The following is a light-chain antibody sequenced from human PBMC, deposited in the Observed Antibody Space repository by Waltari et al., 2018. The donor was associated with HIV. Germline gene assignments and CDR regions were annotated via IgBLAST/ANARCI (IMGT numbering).Light chain of an antibody. V-gene: IGLV2-23*02. CDR3: CAYAGSTTYVI. CDR2: EVS. Sequence: QSALTQPASVAGSPGQSITISWPCTSSDVGGYNLVSWYQQHQGKAPKLMIYEVSKRPSWVSNRFSGSKSGNTASLTISGLQAEDEADYYCCAYAGSTTYVIFGGGTKLTVL. CDR1: SSDVGGYNL. J-gene: IGLJ2*01.